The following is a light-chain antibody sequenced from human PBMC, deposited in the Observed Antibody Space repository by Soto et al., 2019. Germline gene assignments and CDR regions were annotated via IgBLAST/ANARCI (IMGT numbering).Light chain of an antibody. V-gene: IGKV2-28*01. Sequence: DIVMTQSPFSLAVTPGESASISCRSSQSLLHRNGKNYLDWYLQKPGQSPQLLIYLGSSRASGVPARVSGSGSGTDFTLKIGRVEAEDVGIYYCMQGLQSTITFGQGTRLEIK. J-gene: IGKJ5*01. CDR3: MQGLQSTIT. CDR2: LGS. CDR1: QSLLHRNGKNY.